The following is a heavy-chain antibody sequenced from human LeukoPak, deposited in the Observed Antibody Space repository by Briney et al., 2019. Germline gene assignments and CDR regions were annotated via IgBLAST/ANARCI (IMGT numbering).Heavy chain of an antibody. D-gene: IGHD3-22*01. Sequence: PSETLSLTCTVSGGSISSYYWNWLRQPPGKGLEWIGYIHYSGSTNYNPSLKSRVTISLDTSKNQFSLKLSSVTAADTAVYYCARAGYYYDSSGLRWFDPWGQGTLVTVSS. J-gene: IGHJ5*02. CDR2: IHYSGST. V-gene: IGHV4-59*01. CDR3: ARAGYYYDSSGLRWFDP. CDR1: GGSISSYY.